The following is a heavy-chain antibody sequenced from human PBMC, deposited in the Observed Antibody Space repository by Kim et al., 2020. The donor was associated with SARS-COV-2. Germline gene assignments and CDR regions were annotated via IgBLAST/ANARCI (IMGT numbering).Heavy chain of an antibody. CDR2: ISSSSSYI. CDR3: ASRMVRGVTDYYYYGMDV. D-gene: IGHD3-10*01. J-gene: IGHJ6*02. V-gene: IGHV3-21*01. CDR1: GFTFSSYS. Sequence: GGSLRLSCAASGFTFSSYSMNWVRQAPGKGLEWVSSISSSSSYIYYADSVKGRFTISRDNAKNSLYLQMNSLRAEDTAVYYCASRMVRGVTDYYYYGMDVWGQGTTVTVSS.